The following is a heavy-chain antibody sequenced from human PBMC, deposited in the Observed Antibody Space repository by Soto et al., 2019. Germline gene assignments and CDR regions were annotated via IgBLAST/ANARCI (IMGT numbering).Heavy chain of an antibody. D-gene: IGHD1-26*01. Sequence: ASVKVSCKASGITFSTYAMHWVRQAPGQRLEWMGWINAGNGNTKYSQKLQGRVTITRDTSASTAYMELSSLRSEDTAVYYCARGASPLIDYWGQGTLVTVSS. CDR2: INAGNGNT. V-gene: IGHV1-3*01. CDR3: ARGASPLIDY. J-gene: IGHJ4*02. CDR1: GITFSTYA.